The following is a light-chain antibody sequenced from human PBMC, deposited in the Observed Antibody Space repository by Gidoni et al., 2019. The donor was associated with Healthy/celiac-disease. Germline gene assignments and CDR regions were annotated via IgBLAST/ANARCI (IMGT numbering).Light chain of an antibody. Sequence: QSVLTQPHSASGPPGQGVTISCSGSSSNIGSNTVNWYQQLPGTAPKLLIYSNNQRPSGVPDRFSGSKSGTSASLAISGLQSEDEADYYCAAWDDSLNGVVFGGGTKLTVL. J-gene: IGLJ2*01. CDR1: SSNIGSNT. V-gene: IGLV1-44*01. CDR2: SNN. CDR3: AAWDDSLNGVV.